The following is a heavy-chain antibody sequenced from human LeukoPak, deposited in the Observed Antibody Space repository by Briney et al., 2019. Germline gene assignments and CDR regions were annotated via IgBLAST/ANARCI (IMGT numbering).Heavy chain of an antibody. J-gene: IGHJ4*02. CDR1: GASISSGGYY. CDR2: IFYSGST. D-gene: IGHD5-18*01. V-gene: IGHV4-31*03. Sequence: SETLSLTCTVSGASISSGGYYWSWIRQHPGKGLEWIGYIFYSGSTYYNPSLKSRVTISVDTSENQFPLKLTSVTAADTAVYYCARASAMVTDYWGQGTLVTVSS. CDR3: ARASAMVTDY.